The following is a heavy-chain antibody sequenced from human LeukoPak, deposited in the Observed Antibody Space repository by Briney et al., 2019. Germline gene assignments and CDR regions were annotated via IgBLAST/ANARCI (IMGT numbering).Heavy chain of an antibody. CDR3: AKDPVAAARSPFDY. CDR2: VAGNGGTT. CDR1: GSTFSTYG. D-gene: IGHD6-13*01. V-gene: IGHV3-23*01. J-gene: IGHJ4*02. Sequence: QLGGSLRLSCAASGSTFSTYGMSWVRQAPGKGPEWVSAVAGNGGTTYSADSVKGRSTISRDNSKNTLYLQMNSLRAEDTAVYYCAKDPVAAARSPFDYWGQGTLVTVSS.